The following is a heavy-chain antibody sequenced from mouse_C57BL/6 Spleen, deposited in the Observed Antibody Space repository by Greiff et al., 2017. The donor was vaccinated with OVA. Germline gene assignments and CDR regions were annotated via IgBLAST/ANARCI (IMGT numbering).Heavy chain of an antibody. D-gene: IGHD2-2*01. V-gene: IGHV1-64*01. J-gene: IGHJ3*01. CDR3: ARYGYDDGFAY. CDR1: GYTFTSYW. CDR2: IHPNSGST. Sequence: VQLQQPGAELVKPGASVKLSCKASGYTFTSYWMHWVKQRPGQGLEWIGMIHPNSGSTNYNEKFKSKATLTLDKSSSTAYMQLSSLTSEDSAVYYCARYGYDDGFAYWGQGTLVTVSA.